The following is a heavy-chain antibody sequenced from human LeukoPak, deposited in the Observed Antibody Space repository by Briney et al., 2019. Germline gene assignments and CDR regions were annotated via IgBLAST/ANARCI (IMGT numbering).Heavy chain of an antibody. J-gene: IGHJ4*02. Sequence: GGSLRLSCAASGFTFSSYGMSWVRQAPGKGLEWVSAISGSGGSTCYADSVKGRFTISRDNSKNTLYLQMNSLRAEDTAVYYCARDPSGGYYYDSSGYYYVGDYWGQGTLVTVSS. CDR1: GFTFSSYG. CDR2: ISGSGGST. CDR3: ARDPSGGYYYDSSGYYYVGDY. V-gene: IGHV3-23*01. D-gene: IGHD3-22*01.